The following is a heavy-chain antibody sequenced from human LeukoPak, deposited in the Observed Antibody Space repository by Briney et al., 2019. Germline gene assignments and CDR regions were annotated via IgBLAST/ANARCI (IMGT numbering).Heavy chain of an antibody. CDR2: MNSDGRIT. V-gene: IGHV3-74*03. J-gene: IGHJ4*02. CDR1: GFTFSSYA. Sequence: GGSLRLSCAASGFTFSSYAMHWARQAPGKGLVWVSRMNSDGRITKYADSVKGQFTISRDNAKNTLYLQMNSLRAEDTAVYYCARGGNYRLDYWGQGTLVTVSS. CDR3: ARGGNYRLDY. D-gene: IGHD4-11*01.